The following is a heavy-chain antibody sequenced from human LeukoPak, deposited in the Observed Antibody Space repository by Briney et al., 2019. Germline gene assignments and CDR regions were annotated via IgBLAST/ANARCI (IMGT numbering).Heavy chain of an antibody. Sequence: ASVKVSCKASGYTFTNYYIHWVRQAPGQGLEWMGIINPSGGSTNFAQKFQGRVTMTRDISTNTVYMELSSLTSEDTAVYYCARAWESIAGYYFDYWGQGTLVTVSS. D-gene: IGHD1-26*01. CDR1: GYTFTNYY. J-gene: IGHJ4*02. CDR2: INPSGGST. V-gene: IGHV1-46*01. CDR3: ARAWESIAGYYFDY.